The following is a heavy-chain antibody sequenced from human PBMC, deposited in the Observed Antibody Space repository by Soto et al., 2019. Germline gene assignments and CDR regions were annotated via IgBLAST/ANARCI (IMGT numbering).Heavy chain of an antibody. CDR3: AREGILGLFDAYDL. Sequence: ASVKVSCKASVFTSSGISWVRQAPGQRLEWMGWISNHNGNTIYAQKFQGRVIMTMDTSTTTVYMELRSLRPDDTAVYLCAREGILGLFDAYDLWGQGTMVTVSS. D-gene: IGHD3-3*01. V-gene: IGHV1-18*04. J-gene: IGHJ3*01. CDR2: ISNHNGNT. CDR1: VFTSSG.